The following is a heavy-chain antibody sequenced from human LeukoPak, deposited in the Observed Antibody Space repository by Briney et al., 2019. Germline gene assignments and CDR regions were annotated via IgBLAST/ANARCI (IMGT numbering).Heavy chain of an antibody. Sequence: GGSLRLSCAASGFTFSSYAMSWVRQAPGKGLEWVSAISGSGGSTYYADSVKGRFTISRDNSKNTLYLQMNSLRLEDTAGYYCAKGAGYSSNWNFDYWGQGTLVTVSS. V-gene: IGHV3-23*01. J-gene: IGHJ4*02. CDR3: AKGAGYSSNWNFDY. CDR1: GFTFSSYA. D-gene: IGHD6-13*01. CDR2: ISGSGGST.